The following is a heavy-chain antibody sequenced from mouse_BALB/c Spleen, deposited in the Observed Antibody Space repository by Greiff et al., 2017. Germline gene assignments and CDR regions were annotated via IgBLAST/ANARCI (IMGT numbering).Heavy chain of an antibody. D-gene: IGHD2-5*01. J-gene: IGHJ4*01. CDR1: GFTFSSFG. V-gene: IGHV5-17*02. CDR2: ISSGSSTI. Sequence: DVKVEESGGGLVQPGGSRKLSCAASGFTFSSFGMHWVRQAPEKGLEWVAYISSGSSTIYYADTVKGRFTISRDNPKNTLFLQMTSLRSEDTAMYYCARKVSSNSHYYAMDYWGQGTSVTVSS. CDR3: ARKVSSNSHYYAMDY.